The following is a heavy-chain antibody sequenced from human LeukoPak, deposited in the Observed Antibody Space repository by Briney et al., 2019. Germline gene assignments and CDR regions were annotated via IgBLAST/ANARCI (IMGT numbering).Heavy chain of an antibody. CDR1: GFTFSSYS. J-gene: IGHJ6*03. D-gene: IGHD6-19*01. CDR2: ISSSSSYI. Sequence: PGGSLRLSCAASGFTFSSYSMNWVRQAPGKGLEWVSSISSSSSYIYYADSVKGRFTISRDNAKNSLYLQMNSLRAEDTAVYYCARESRQWLGHYYYCMDVWGKGTTVTVFS. CDR3: ARESRQWLGHYYYCMDV. V-gene: IGHV3-21*01.